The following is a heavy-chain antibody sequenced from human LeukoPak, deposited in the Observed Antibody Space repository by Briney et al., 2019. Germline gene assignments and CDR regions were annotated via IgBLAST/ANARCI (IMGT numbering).Heavy chain of an antibody. J-gene: IGHJ4*02. D-gene: IGHD3-22*01. V-gene: IGHV3-23*01. Sequence: PGGSLRLSCAASGFTFSSYAMSWVRQAPRKGLEWVSSISISGDGTYYADSVKGRFTISRDISKNTLYLQMNSLSPEDTAVYYCAKRDSSGHYYFDYWGQGTLVTVSA. CDR1: GFTFSSYA. CDR3: AKRDSSGHYYFDY. CDR2: ISISGDGT.